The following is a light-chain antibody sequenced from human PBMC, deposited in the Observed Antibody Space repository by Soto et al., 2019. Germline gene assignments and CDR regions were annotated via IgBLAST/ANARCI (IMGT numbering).Light chain of an antibody. CDR3: QQSYSTPPWT. CDR1: QSIGSY. CDR2: DAS. J-gene: IGKJ1*01. V-gene: IGKV1-39*01. Sequence: DIQLTQSPSSLSASVGAKVTITCRASQSIGSYLNWVQQKPGKAPKLLIYDASSLQTGVPSRFSGSGSGTDFSPTISSLQPEDFATYHCQQSYSTPPWTFGQGTKVEIK.